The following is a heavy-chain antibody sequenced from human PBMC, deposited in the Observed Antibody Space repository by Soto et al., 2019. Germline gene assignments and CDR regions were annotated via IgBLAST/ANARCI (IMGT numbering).Heavy chain of an antibody. Sequence: GGSLRLSCAASGFTFSNYAMTWVRQAPGKGLEWVSGVSGSGGSTNYADAVKGRFTISRDNSKNTLYLQMNSLRAEDTAVYYCSKDRWDTTMTYYFDYWGQGALVTVSS. J-gene: IGHJ4*02. D-gene: IGHD5-18*01. CDR1: GFTFSNYA. CDR2: VSGSGGST. CDR3: SKDRWDTTMTYYFDY. V-gene: IGHV3-23*01.